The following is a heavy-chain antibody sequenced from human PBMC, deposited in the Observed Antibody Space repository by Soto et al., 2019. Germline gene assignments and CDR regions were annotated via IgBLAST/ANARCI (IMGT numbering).Heavy chain of an antibody. D-gene: IGHD3-16*01. Sequence: VGSLRLSCIGSGFSFSAYNMNWARQAPGKGLEWVSSIKVGSSRIYQPDSMKGRFTISRDDARNSVYLQINSLRAEDTALYFCVRSPKIGVRGAFWGRGTQVTVSS. CDR1: GFSFSAYN. V-gene: IGHV3-21*01. J-gene: IGHJ1*01. CDR3: VRSPKIGVRGAF. CDR2: IKVGSSRI.